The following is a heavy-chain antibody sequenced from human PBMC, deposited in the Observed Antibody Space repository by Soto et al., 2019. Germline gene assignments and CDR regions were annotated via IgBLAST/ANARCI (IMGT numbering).Heavy chain of an antibody. D-gene: IGHD3-3*01. CDR1: GYTFTGHY. CDR3: GRSGRLDYFDY. CDR2: INLNSGGT. V-gene: IGHV1-2*02. Sequence: ASVKVSCKASGYTFTGHYMHWVRQAPGQGLEWMGWINLNSGGTNHAQKFQGRVTMTRDTSITTAYMEVNRLTSDDTAVYYCGRSGRLDYFDYWGQGTLVTVSS. J-gene: IGHJ4*02.